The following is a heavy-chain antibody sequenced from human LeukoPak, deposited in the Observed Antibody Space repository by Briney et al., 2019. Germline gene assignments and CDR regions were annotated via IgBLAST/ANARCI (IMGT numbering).Heavy chain of an antibody. CDR2: IDSDGSST. V-gene: IGHV3-74*01. CDR3: ARASGTDSSGYVQVDF. CDR1: GLAFSIHW. Sequence: GGSLRLSCTASGLAFSIHWMHWVRQAPGKGLVWVSRIDSDGSSTIYADSVKGRFTISRDNAKSTLYLQMNGLRADDTGVYYCARASGTDSSGYVQVDFWGQGTLVTVSS. J-gene: IGHJ4*02. D-gene: IGHD3-22*01.